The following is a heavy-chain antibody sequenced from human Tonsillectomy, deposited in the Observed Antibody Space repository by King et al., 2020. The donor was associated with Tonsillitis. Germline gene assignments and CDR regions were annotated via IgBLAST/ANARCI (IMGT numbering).Heavy chain of an antibody. CDR3: ASVGWELEWLSSLDY. Sequence: VQLQESGPGLVKPSETLSLTCTVSGGSISSYYWSWIRQPPGKGLEWIGYIYYSGSTNYNPSLKSRVTISVDTSKNQFSLKLSSVTAADTAVYYCASVGWELEWLSSLDYWGQGTLVAVSS. CDR1: GGSISSYY. CDR2: IYYSGST. D-gene: IGHD3-3*01. V-gene: IGHV4-59*08. J-gene: IGHJ4*02.